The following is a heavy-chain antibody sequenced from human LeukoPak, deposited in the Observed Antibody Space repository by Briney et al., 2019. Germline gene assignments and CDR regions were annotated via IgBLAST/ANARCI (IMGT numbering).Heavy chain of an antibody. CDR2: ISSSSSYI. V-gene: IGHV3-21*01. D-gene: IGHD3-22*01. CDR3: ARVAVIGLRFDY. Sequence: GGSLRLSCAASGFTFSSYSMNWVRQAPGKGLEWVSSISSSSSYIYYADSVKGRFTISRDNAKNSLYLQMNSLRAEDTAVYYCARVAVIGLRFDYWGQGTLVTVSS. J-gene: IGHJ4*02. CDR1: GFTFSSYS.